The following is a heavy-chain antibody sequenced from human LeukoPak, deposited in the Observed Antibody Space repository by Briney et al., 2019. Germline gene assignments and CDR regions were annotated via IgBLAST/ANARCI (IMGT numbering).Heavy chain of an antibody. D-gene: IGHD2-15*01. V-gene: IGHV1-69*05. CDR3: ARGRVVVVADDAFDI. CDR2: IIPIFGTA. CDR1: GGTFSSYA. J-gene: IGHJ3*02. Sequence: GSSVKVSCKASGGTFSSYAISWVRQAPGQGLEWMGRIIPIFGTADYAQKFQGRVTITTDESTSTAYMELSSLRSEDTAVYYCARGRVVVVADDAFDIWGQGTMVTVSS.